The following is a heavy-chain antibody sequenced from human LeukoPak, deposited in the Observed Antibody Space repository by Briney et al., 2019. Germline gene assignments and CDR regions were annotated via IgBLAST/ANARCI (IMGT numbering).Heavy chain of an antibody. CDR2: IYYSGTT. V-gene: IGHV4-39*01. D-gene: IGHD3-10*01. J-gene: IGHJ4*02. CDR3: TRHNYYGSGRNFDF. Sequence: PSETLSLTCTVSGGSIDKSNYHWGWTRQPPGRGLEWIGIIYYSGTTYYNPPLKSRVAISADTSKNQFSLKLSSVTAADTAVYYCTRHNYYGSGRNFDFWGQGTLVTVSS. CDR1: GGSIDKSNYH.